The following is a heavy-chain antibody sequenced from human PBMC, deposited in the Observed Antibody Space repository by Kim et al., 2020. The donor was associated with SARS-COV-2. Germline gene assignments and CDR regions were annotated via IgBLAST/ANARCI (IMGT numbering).Heavy chain of an antibody. CDR3: VKDRSYGGYIPAFDY. CDR2: VYSGGDRT. Sequence: GGSLRLSCAASGFTFSNYAMSWVRQAPGKGLEWVSVVYSGGDRTYYGDSVKGRFTISRDNSKNMLYLQMNSLRAEDTAVYYCVKDRSYGGYIPAFDYWGQGTLVTVSS. D-gene: IGHD5-18*01. V-gene: IGHV3-23*03. J-gene: IGHJ4*02. CDR1: GFTFSNYA.